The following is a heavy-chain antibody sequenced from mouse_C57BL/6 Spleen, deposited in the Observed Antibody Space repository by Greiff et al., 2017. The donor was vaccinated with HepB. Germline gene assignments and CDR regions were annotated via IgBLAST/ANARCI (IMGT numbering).Heavy chain of an antibody. CDR2: INPNNGGT. CDR1: GYTFTDYN. Sequence: EVQLQQSGPELVKPGASVKIPCKASGYTFTDYNMDWVKQSHGKSLEWIGDINPNNGGTIYNQKFKGKATLTVDKSSSTAYMELRSLTSEDTAVYYCATIYYYGSREYYAMDYWGQGTSVTVSS. J-gene: IGHJ4*01. V-gene: IGHV1-18*01. D-gene: IGHD1-1*01. CDR3: ATIYYYGSREYYAMDY.